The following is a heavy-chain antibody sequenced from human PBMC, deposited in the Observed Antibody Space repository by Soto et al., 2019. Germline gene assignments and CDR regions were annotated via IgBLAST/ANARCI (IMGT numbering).Heavy chain of an antibody. V-gene: IGHV3-30-3*01. CDR2: ISYDGSNK. CDR3: ARERLGSGYHNWFDP. Sequence: LRLSCAASGFTFSSYSMHWVRQAPGKGLEWVAVISYDGSNKYYADSVKGRFTISRDNSKNTLYLQMNSLRAEDTAVYYCARERLGSGYHNWFDPWGQGTLVTVSS. D-gene: IGHD3-22*01. CDR1: GFTFSSYS. J-gene: IGHJ5*02.